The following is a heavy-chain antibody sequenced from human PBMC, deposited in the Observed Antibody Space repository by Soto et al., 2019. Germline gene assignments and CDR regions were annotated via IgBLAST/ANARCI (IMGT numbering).Heavy chain of an antibody. V-gene: IGHV4-39*01. CDR2: IYYSGST. Sequence: SETLSLTCTVSGGSISSSSYYWGWIRQPPGKGLEWIGSIYYSGSTYYNPSLKSRVTISVDTSKNQFSLKLSSVTAADTAVYYCASLSPYYYYYMDVWGKGTTVTVSS. CDR3: ASLSPYYYYYMDV. J-gene: IGHJ6*03. D-gene: IGHD3-16*02. CDR1: GGSISSSSYY.